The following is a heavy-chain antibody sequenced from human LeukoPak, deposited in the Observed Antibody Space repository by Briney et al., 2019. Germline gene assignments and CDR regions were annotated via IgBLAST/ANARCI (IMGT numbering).Heavy chain of an antibody. J-gene: IGHJ6*03. Sequence: GGSLRLSCAVSGFTFSSYSMNWVRQAPGKGLEWVSSISNSGSYIYYADSVKGRFTISRDNAKNSLYLQMGSLRADDTAVYYCARSDYCSSTSCHYFYYYMDVWGKGTTVTVSS. D-gene: IGHD2-2*01. CDR1: GFTFSSYS. CDR3: ARSDYCSSTSCHYFYYYMDV. V-gene: IGHV3-21*01. CDR2: ISNSGSYI.